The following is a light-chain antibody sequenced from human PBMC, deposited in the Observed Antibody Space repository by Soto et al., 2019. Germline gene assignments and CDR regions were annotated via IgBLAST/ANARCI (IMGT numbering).Light chain of an antibody. Sequence: DIVMTQSPLSLPVTPGEPASISCRASQTVGVRLAWYQHKPGQAPRLLIYDASNRATGIPARFSGSGSGTDFTLTISSLEPEDFAVYYCQQRSNFGQGTRLEIK. CDR2: DAS. V-gene: IGKV3-11*01. J-gene: IGKJ5*01. CDR1: QTVGVR. CDR3: QQRSN.